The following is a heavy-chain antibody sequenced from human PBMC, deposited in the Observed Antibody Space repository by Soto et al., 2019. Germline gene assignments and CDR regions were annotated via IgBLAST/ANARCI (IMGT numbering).Heavy chain of an antibody. CDR1: GFTFSSYA. CDR3: AKPRSYDSSGYRWGPFDY. V-gene: IGHV3-23*01. D-gene: IGHD3-22*01. J-gene: IGHJ4*02. CDR2: ISGSGGST. Sequence: GGSLRLSCAASGFTFSSYAMSWVRQAPGKGLEWVSAISGSGGSTYYADSVKGRFTISRDNSKNTLYLQMNSLRAEDTAVYYCAKPRSYDSSGYRWGPFDYWGQGTLVTVSS.